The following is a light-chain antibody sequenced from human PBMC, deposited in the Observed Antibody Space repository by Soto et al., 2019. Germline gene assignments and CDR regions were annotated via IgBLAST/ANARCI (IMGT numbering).Light chain of an antibody. CDR1: QSISSY. J-gene: IGKJ5*01. V-gene: IGKV1-39*01. CDR2: AAS. Sequence: DIQMTQSPSSLSASVGDRVTITCRASQSISSYLNWYQQKPGKAPKLLIYAASSLQSGVPSRFSGSESGTDLTRTISSLQPEDFAIYYCQQSYSTPPTFGQGTRLEIK. CDR3: QQSYSTPPT.